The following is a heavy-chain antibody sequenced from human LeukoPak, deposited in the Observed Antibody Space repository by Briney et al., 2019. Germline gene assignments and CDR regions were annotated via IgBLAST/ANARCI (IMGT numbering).Heavy chain of an antibody. V-gene: IGHV4-59*01. Sequence: SETLSLTCTVSGGFISSYYWSWLRQPPGKGLEYLGYTHYSGSTNYNPSLKSRVTISLDTSGNQFSLKLSSVTAADTAVYYCASGYCGGACQLGGVDMWGQGTMVTVSS. CDR3: ASGYCGGACQLGGVDM. CDR2: THYSGST. D-gene: IGHD2-21*02. CDR1: GGFISSYY. J-gene: IGHJ3*02.